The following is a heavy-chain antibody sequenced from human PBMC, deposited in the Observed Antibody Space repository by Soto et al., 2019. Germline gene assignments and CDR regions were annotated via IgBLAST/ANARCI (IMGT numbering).Heavy chain of an antibody. CDR2: IGGGGVPT. Sequence: PGGSLRLSCAASGFTFSNYGMHWVRQAPGKGLEWVSAIGGGGVPTYHADSVKGRFTISRDNSKNTLYLQMNSLRAEDTAVYYCAKSPGMYYYDSSGYYHYDYWGQGTLVTVSS. CDR3: AKSPGMYYYDSSGYYHYDY. J-gene: IGHJ4*02. CDR1: GFTFSNYG. V-gene: IGHV3-23*01. D-gene: IGHD3-22*01.